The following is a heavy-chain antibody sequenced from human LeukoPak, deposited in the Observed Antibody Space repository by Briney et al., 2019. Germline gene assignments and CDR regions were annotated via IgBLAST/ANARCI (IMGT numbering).Heavy chain of an antibody. V-gene: IGHV3-33*01. Sequence: GRSLRLSCAASGFTFSSHGMHWVRQAPGKGLEWVAVLWYDGRTKYYAESVKGRFTISRDDSKNTLYLQMNSLRAEDTAVYYCARDYCGGDCYVDYWGQGTLVTVSS. CDR1: GFTFSSHG. J-gene: IGHJ4*02. CDR2: LWYDGRTK. CDR3: ARDYCGGDCYVDY. D-gene: IGHD2-21*02.